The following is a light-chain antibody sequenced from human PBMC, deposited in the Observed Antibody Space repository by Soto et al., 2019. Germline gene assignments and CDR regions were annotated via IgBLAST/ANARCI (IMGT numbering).Light chain of an antibody. CDR1: QSISSY. J-gene: IGKJ1*01. Sequence: DIQMTQSPSSLSAFVGDSVTITCRASQSISSYLNWYQQKPGKAPTLLIYTTSSLESVVPSRFSGSGSGRDFTLTISSLQPEDFATYFCQQSYSRPRTFGQGTKVEI. CDR2: TTS. CDR3: QQSYSRPRT. V-gene: IGKV1-39*01.